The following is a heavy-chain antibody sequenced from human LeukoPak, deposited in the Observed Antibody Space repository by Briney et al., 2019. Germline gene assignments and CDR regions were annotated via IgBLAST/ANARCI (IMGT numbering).Heavy chain of an antibody. CDR3: ARDSAGYDSSGYFVGDYYYYGMDV. V-gene: IGHV3-48*04. J-gene: IGHJ6*02. D-gene: IGHD3-22*01. CDR2: ISSSSSTI. CDR1: GFTFSSYS. Sequence: GGSLRLSCAASGFTFSSYSMNWVRQAPGKGLEWVSYISSSSSTIYYADSVKGRFTISRDNAKNSLYLQMNSLRAEVTAVYYCARDSAGYDSSGYFVGDYYYYGMDVWGQGTTVTVSS.